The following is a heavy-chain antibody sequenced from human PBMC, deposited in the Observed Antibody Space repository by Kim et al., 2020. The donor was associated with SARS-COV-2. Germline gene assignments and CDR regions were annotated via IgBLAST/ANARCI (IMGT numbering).Heavy chain of an antibody. CDR2: ISSSSYI. V-gene: IGHV3-21*04. D-gene: IGHD3-22*01. Sequence: GGSLRLSCAASGFTFSSYSMNWVRQAPGKGLEWVSSISSSSYIYYADSVKGRFTISRDNAKNSLYLQMNSLRAEDTAVHYCARAGSYDSSGYHYYYYGMDVWGQGTTVTVSS. CDR1: GFTFSSYS. J-gene: IGHJ6*02. CDR3: ARAGSYDSSGYHYYYYGMDV.